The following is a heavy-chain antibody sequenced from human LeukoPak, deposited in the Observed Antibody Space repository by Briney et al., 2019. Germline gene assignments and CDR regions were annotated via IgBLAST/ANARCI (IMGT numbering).Heavy chain of an antibody. CDR1: GFTFSSYA. V-gene: IGHV3-30*04. J-gene: IGHJ3*02. Sequence: GSLRLSCAASGFTFSSYAMHWVRQAPSKGLEWVAVISYDGSNKYYADSVKGRFTISRDNSKNTLYLQMNSLRAEDTAVYYCASLMLGYCSGGSCYSDAFDIWGQGTMVTVSS. CDR3: ASLMLGYCSGGSCYSDAFDI. D-gene: IGHD2-15*01. CDR2: ISYDGSNK.